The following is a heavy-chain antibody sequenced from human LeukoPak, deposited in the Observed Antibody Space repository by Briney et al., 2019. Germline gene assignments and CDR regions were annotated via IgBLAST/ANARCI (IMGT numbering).Heavy chain of an antibody. Sequence: GGSLRLSCAASGFTFSSYGMHWVRQAPGKGLEWVAFIRYGGSNKYYADSVKGRFAISRDNSKNTLYLQMNSLRAEDTAVYYCAKVGYSSSLYYYYYMDVWGKGTTVTISS. CDR1: GFTFSSYG. J-gene: IGHJ6*03. CDR2: IRYGGSNK. V-gene: IGHV3-30*02. D-gene: IGHD6-13*01. CDR3: AKVGYSSSLYYYYYMDV.